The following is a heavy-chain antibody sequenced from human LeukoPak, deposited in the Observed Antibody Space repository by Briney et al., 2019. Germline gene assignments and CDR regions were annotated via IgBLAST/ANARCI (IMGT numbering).Heavy chain of an antibody. Sequence: GGSLRLSCAASGFTFSSYAMSWVRQAPGKGLEWVSAISGSGGSTYYADSVKGRFTISRDNSKNTLYLQMNSLSAEDTAVYYCAKSSGGITIFGVVTIFDYWGQGTLVTVSS. CDR2: ISGSGGST. CDR1: GFTFSSYA. CDR3: AKSSGGITIFGVVTIFDY. D-gene: IGHD3-3*01. J-gene: IGHJ4*02. V-gene: IGHV3-23*01.